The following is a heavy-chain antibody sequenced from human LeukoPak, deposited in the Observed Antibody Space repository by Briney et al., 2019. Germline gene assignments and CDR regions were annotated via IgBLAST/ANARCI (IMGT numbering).Heavy chain of an antibody. Sequence: GSLRLSCAASGFTFSSNWMSWVRQAPGKGLEWVANIKQDESEKYYVDSVKGRFTISRDNPKNSLYLQMNSLRAEDTAVYYCAKSGYDSSGYYGDYWGQGTLVTVSS. CDR2: IKQDESEK. V-gene: IGHV3-7*01. J-gene: IGHJ4*02. D-gene: IGHD3-22*01. CDR3: AKSGYDSSGYYGDY. CDR1: GFTFSSNW.